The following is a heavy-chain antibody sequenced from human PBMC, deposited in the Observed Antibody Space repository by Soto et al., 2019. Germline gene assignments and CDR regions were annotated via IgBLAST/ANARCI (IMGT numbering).Heavy chain of an antibody. CDR1: GSPISPYY. CDR2: VYYTGTT. V-gene: IGHV4-59*01. Sequence: PSETLSLTCAVSGSPISPYYWSWIRQAPGKGLEWMGYVYYTGTTNYNPSLKSRVTISIDRSKNQISLDLTSATAADTAVYYCARDGYRYPGTFDFWGPGTMVTVSS. CDR3: ARDGYRYPGTFDF. D-gene: IGHD5-18*01. J-gene: IGHJ3*01.